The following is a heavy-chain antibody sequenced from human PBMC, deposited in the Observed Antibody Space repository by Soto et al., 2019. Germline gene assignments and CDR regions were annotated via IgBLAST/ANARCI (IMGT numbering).Heavy chain of an antibody. V-gene: IGHV1-18*01. CDR2: ISAYNGNT. CDR3: AIMGTGYPTDH. Sequence: QVQLVQSGAEVKKPGASVKVSCKASGYTFTNYGITWMRQAPDQGLEWMGWISAYNGNTYYAQKFQGGLTITSYASTNTGLMDLRSLVSDDTAVYYFAIMGTGYPTDHWGQGTLVNGSS. J-gene: IGHJ5*02. CDR1: GYTFTNYG. D-gene: IGHD3-9*01.